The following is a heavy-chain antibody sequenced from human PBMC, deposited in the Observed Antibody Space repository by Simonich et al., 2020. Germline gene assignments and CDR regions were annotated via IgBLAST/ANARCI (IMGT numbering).Heavy chain of an antibody. CDR2: IKQDGSEK. V-gene: IGHV3-7*01. Sequence: EVQLVESGGGLVQPGGSLRLSCAASGFTFSSYWMSWVRQAPGKGLEWVATIKQDGSEKNYVDSGKGRFTISRDNAKNSLYLQMTSLRAEDTAVYYCARDGLGTAYYYYMDVWGKGTTVTVSS. J-gene: IGHJ6*03. CDR1: GFTFSSYW. D-gene: IGHD7-27*01. CDR3: ARDGLGTAYYYYMDV.